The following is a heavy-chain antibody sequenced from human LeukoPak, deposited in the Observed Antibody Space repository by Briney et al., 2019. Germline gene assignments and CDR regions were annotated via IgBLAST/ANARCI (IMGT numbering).Heavy chain of an antibody. V-gene: IGHV4-59*01. J-gene: IGHJ6*02. CDR2: IYYSGST. Sequence: SETLSLTCTVSGGSISSYYWSWIRQPPGKGLEWIGYIYYSGSTNYNPSLKSRVTISVDTSKNQFSLKLSSVTAADTAVYYCARVSGYYGSGSYAPFYYYHGMDVWGQGTTVTVSS. D-gene: IGHD3-10*01. CDR1: GGSISSYY. CDR3: ARVSGYYGSGSYAPFYYYHGMDV.